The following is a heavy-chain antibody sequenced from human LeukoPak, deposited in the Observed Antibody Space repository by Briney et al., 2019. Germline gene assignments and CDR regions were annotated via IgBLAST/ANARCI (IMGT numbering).Heavy chain of an antibody. D-gene: IGHD3-3*01. CDR2: IYYSGST. J-gene: IGHJ4*02. CDR1: GGSISSYY. Sequence: SETLSLTCTVSGGSISSYYWSWIRQPAGKGLEWIGSIYYSGSTYYNPSLKSRATISVDTSKNQISLKVSSVTAADSALYFCARQRTSGSASNLRVAQIDSWGQGTLVTVSS. V-gene: IGHV4-59*05. CDR3: ARQRTSGSASNLRVAQIDS.